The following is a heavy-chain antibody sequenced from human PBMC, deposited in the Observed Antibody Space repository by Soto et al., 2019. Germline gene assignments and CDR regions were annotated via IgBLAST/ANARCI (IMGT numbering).Heavy chain of an antibody. J-gene: IGHJ5*02. V-gene: IGHV2-26*01. CDR3: ARSMEYQLPPNPDYNWFDP. Sequence: QVTLKESGPVLVKPTETLTLTCTVSGFSLSNARMGVSWIRQPPGKALEWLAHIFSNDEKSYSTSLKSRLTISKDTSKSQVVLTMTNMDPVDTATYYCARSMEYQLPPNPDYNWFDPWGQGTLVTVSS. D-gene: IGHD2-2*01. CDR2: IFSNDEK. CDR1: GFSLSNARMG.